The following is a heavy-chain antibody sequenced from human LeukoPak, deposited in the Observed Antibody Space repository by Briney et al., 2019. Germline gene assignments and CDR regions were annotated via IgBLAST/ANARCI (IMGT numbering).Heavy chain of an antibody. J-gene: IGHJ4*02. V-gene: IGHV1-69*13. CDR1: GGTFSSYA. CDR3: AGSLYGSGSYYIY. CDR2: IIPIFGTA. Sequence: ASVKVSCKASGGTFSSYAISWVRQAPGQGLEWMGGIIPIFGTANYAQKFQGRVTITADESTSTAYMELSSLRSEDTAVYYCAGSLYGSGSYYIYWGQGTLVTVSS. D-gene: IGHD3-10*01.